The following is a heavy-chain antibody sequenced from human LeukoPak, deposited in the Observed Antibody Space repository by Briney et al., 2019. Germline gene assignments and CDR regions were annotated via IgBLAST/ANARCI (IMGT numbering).Heavy chain of an antibody. D-gene: IGHD1-1*01. CDR2: MNPSSGNT. V-gene: IGHV1-8*02. Sequence: ASVKVSCKASGYTFSNYDINWVRQATGQGLGWMAWMNPSSGNTAYAQKFQGRVTLTRDTSIDTAYMELSSLRSEDTAVYYCARGPSGHRSDFDYWGQGTLVTVSS. J-gene: IGHJ4*02. CDR1: GYTFSNYD. CDR3: ARGPSGHRSDFDY.